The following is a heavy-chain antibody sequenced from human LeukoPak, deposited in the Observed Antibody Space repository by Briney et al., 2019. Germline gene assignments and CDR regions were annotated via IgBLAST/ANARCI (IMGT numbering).Heavy chain of an antibody. J-gene: IGHJ4*02. D-gene: IGHD1-26*01. V-gene: IGHV4-30-2*01. CDR3: ARGELLFDY. Sequence: SQTLSLTYAVSGGSISSGGYSWSWIRQPPGKGLEWIGYIYHSGSTYYNPSLKSRVTISVDRSKNQFSLKLSSVTAADTAVYYCARGELLFDYWGQGALVSVSS. CDR2: IYHSGST. CDR1: GGSISSGGYS.